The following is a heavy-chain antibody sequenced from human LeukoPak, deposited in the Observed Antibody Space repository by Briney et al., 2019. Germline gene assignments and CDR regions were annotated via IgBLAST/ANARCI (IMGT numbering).Heavy chain of an antibody. Sequence: GESLRISCQASGYKFTNYWIGWVRQMSGKGLEWMGIINPDDSETTYSPSFQGQVTISVDKSVSTAYLQCTSLKASDTAMYYCARLVGPAAISYWGQGTLVNVFS. J-gene: IGHJ4*02. CDR3: ARLVGPAAISY. V-gene: IGHV5-51*01. CDR2: INPDDSET. CDR1: GYKFTNYW. D-gene: IGHD2-2*01.